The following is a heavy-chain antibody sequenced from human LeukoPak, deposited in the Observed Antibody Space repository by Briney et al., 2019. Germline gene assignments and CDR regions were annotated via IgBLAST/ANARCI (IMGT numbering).Heavy chain of an antibody. Sequence: GGSLRLSCAASGFTFSSYGMHWVRQAPGKGLEWVAVISYDGSNKYYADSVKGRFTISRDNSKNTLYLQMNSLRAEDTAVYYCAEGDSHLDYWGQGTLVTVSS. CDR3: AEGDSHLDY. J-gene: IGHJ4*02. CDR2: ISYDGSNK. V-gene: IGHV3-30*18. CDR1: GFTFSSYG. D-gene: IGHD5-18*01.